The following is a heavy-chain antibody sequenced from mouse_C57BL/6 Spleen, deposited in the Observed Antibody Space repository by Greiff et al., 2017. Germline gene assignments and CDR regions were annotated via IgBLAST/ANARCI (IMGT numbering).Heavy chain of an antibody. D-gene: IGHD2-12*01. CDR2: ISDGGSYT. CDR1: GFTFSSYA. Sequence: DVMLVESGGGLVKPGGSLKLSCAASGFTFSSYAMSWVRQTPEKRLEWVATISDGGSYTYYPDNVKGRFTISRDNAKNNLYLQMSHLKSEDTAMYYCARDGIVRVAMDYWGQGTSVTVSS. CDR3: ARDGIVRVAMDY. V-gene: IGHV5-4*01. J-gene: IGHJ4*01.